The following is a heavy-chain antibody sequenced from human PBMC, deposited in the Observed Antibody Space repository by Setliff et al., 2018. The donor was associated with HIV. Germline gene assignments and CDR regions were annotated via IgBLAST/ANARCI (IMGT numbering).Heavy chain of an antibody. CDR3: ARGGSGSMDV. V-gene: IGHV4-4*08. CDR1: GDSINGYY. D-gene: IGHD3-10*01. J-gene: IGHJ6*03. Sequence: ETLSLTCTVSGDSINGYYWSWFRQPPGRGLEWIGYIYTSGSTNHNPSLKSRVTISVDTSKNQFSLKLSSVTAADTAVYYCARGGSGSMDVWGKGTTVTVSS. CDR2: IYTSGST.